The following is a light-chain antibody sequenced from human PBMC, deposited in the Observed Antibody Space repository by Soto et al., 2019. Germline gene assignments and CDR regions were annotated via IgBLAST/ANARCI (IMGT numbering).Light chain of an antibody. V-gene: IGKV3-20*01. CDR3: QQYGSSPWT. CDR1: QSVSSSY. CDR2: GAS. J-gene: IGKJ1*01. Sequence: EILMTQSPATLSVSPGERATLSCRASQSVSSSYLAWYQQKPGQAPRLLIYGASSRATGIPDRFSGSGSGKDFTLNISRLEPEDFAVYYCQQYGSSPWTFGQGDQGGYQ.